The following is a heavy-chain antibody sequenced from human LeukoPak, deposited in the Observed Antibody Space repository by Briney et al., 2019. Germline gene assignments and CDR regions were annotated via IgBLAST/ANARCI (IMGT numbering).Heavy chain of an antibody. CDR3: AREGVPAAPNFDY. J-gene: IGHJ4*02. V-gene: IGHV3-7*01. Sequence: PGGSLRLSCAASGFTFSSCLICGGPEAPGEGVEWVAKIKGGGCEKYYVDSLKGRCTLSRDNTKNTLCLQMKSLRAEDTAVYYCAREGVPAAPNFDYWGQGTLVTVSS. CDR1: GFTFSSCL. CDR2: IKGGGCEK. D-gene: IGHD2-2*01.